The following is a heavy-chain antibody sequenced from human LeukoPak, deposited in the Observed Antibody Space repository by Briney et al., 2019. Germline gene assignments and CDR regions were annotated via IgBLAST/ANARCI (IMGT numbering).Heavy chain of an antibody. J-gene: IGHJ4*02. V-gene: IGHV3-21*01. CDR2: ISSSSSAM. D-gene: IGHD3-22*01. CDR1: GFTFSSYS. CDR3: ARGSFYYDSSGPQG. Sequence: PGGSLRLSCVASGFTFSSYSMNWVRQAPGKGLEWVSSISSSSSAMYYADSVKGRFTISRDNARNSLFLQMDSLRAEDTAVYYCARGSFYYDSSGPQGWGQGTLVTVSS.